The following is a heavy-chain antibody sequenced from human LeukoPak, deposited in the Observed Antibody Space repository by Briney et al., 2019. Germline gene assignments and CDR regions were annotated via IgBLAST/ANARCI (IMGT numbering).Heavy chain of an antibody. Sequence: GASVKVSCKASGYTFTSYGISWVRQAPGQGLEWMGWISAYNGNTNYAQKLQGRVTMTTDTSTSTAYMELRSLRSDDTAVYYCARDRGELRFLEWFAYYYYYMDVWGKGTRSPSP. V-gene: IGHV1-18*01. CDR1: GYTFTSYG. CDR3: ARDRGELRFLEWFAYYYYYMDV. CDR2: ISAYNGNT. J-gene: IGHJ6*03. D-gene: IGHD3-3*01.